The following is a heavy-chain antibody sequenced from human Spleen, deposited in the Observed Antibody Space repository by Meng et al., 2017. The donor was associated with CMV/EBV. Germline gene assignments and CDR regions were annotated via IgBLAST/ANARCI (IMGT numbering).Heavy chain of an antibody. CDR3: ARNVESYFDS. CDR1: GGSVTTEDED. D-gene: IGHD3-10*02. J-gene: IGHJ4*02. V-gene: IGHV4-30-4*08. CDR2: INHSGRT. Sequence: SETLSLTCTVSGGSVTTEDEDWSWIRQPPGKGREWIGYINHSGRTHYNPALKSRVTISLDTSKNQFSLKLTSVTAADTAMYYCARNVESYFDSWGQGTLVTVSS.